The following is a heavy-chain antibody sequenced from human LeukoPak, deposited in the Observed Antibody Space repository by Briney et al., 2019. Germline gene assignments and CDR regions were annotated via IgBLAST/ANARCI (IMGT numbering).Heavy chain of an antibody. Sequence: PSETLSLTCVVSGGSISSTSYYWSWIRQPPGKGLEWIGSIYYSGSTYYSPSLKSRVTISVDTSKNQFSLKLSSVTAADTAVYYCASSIAVAGTGFDYWGQGTLVTVSS. D-gene: IGHD6-19*01. J-gene: IGHJ4*02. V-gene: IGHV4-39*07. CDR2: IYYSGST. CDR3: ASSIAVAGTGFDY. CDR1: GGSISSTSYY.